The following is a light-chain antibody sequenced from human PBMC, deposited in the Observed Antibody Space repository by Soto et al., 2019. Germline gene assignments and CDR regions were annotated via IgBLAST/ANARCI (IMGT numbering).Light chain of an antibody. CDR2: DVT. CDR1: SSDVGAYNY. CDR3: CSYAAGDSFK. J-gene: IGLJ2*01. Sequence: SALTQPRSVSGSPGQSVTISCTGTSSDVGAYNYVSWHQQHPGKAPKLVIYDVTQRPSGVPDRFSASKSGITASLTISGLQAEDEADYYCCSYAAGDSFKFGGGTKLTVL. V-gene: IGLV2-11*01.